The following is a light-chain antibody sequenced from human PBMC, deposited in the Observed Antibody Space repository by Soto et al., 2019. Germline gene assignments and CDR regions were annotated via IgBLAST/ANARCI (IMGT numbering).Light chain of an antibody. CDR1: QSVSSN. V-gene: IGKV3-15*01. CDR2: GAS. J-gene: IGKJ5*01. Sequence: EIVMTQSPATLSVSPGERATRSCRGSQSVSSNLAWYQQKTGQAPRLLIYGASTRATGIPARFSGSGSGTEFTLTISSLQSEDFAVYYCQQYNNWPRPITFGQGTRLDIK. CDR3: QQYNNWPRPIT.